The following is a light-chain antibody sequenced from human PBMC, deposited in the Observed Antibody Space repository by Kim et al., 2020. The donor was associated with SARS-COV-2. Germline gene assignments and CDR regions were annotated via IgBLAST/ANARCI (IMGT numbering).Light chain of an antibody. CDR2: EVT. CDR1: SSDVGNYNR. J-gene: IGLJ2*01. Sequence: QSALTQPPSVSGSPGQSVTISCTGTSSDVGNYNRVSWYQQAPGTAPKLIIYEVTKRPSGVPDRFSGSKSGNTASLTISGLQAEDEADYYCSSYIRGTTLYVVFGGGTQLTVL. V-gene: IGLV2-18*02. CDR3: SSYIRGTTLYVV.